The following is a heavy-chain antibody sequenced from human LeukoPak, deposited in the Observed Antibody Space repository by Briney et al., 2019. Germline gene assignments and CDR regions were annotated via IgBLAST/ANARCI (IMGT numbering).Heavy chain of an antibody. CDR3: VRGGASTWS. CDR2: INDDASST. CDR1: GFTFKNYW. V-gene: IGHV3-74*01. D-gene: IGHD2-15*01. J-gene: IGHJ5*02. Sequence: PGGSLRLSCAASGFTFKNYWMHWVRDAPGKGPVWVSRINDDASSTSYADSVKGRFTISSDDAKNTLYLQMNSLRAEDTAVYYCVRGGASTWSWGQGTLVTASS.